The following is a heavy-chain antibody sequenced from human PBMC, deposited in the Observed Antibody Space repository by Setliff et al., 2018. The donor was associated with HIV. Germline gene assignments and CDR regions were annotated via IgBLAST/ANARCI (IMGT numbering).Heavy chain of an antibody. V-gene: IGHV3-23*01. CDR3: TPLDY. D-gene: IGHD2-15*01. CDR1: GFAFSSHA. Sequence: GGSLRLSCAASGFAFSSHAMNWVRQAPGKGLEWVSAISGSGVSTYSADSVKGRFTISRDNSKNTVYLQMNSLRTEDTALYYCTPLDYWGQGTLVTVSS. CDR2: ISGSGVST. J-gene: IGHJ4*02.